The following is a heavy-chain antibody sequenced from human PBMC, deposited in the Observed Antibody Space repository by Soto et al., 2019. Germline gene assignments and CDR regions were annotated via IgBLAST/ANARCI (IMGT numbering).Heavy chain of an antibody. J-gene: IGHJ6*02. CDR1: GFTFSSYT. CDR2: ISYDGNNK. Sequence: QVQLVESGGGVVQPGRSLRLSCAASGFTFSSYTMHWVRQAPGKGLYWVAVISYDGNNKYYADSVKGRFTISRDNSKDTLYLQMNSLRAEDTAVYYCARDSVEVGGTRGMDVWGQGTTVTVSS. V-gene: IGHV3-30-3*01. D-gene: IGHD1-1*01. CDR3: ARDSVEVGGTRGMDV.